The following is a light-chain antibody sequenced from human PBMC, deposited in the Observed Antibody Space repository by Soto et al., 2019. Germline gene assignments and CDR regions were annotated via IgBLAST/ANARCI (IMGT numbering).Light chain of an antibody. Sequence: DIQMTQSPSSLSASVGDRVTITCRASQGIYNYLAWYQQKPGKAPKLLIYASSTLEAGVPSRFSGSGSGTDFTLTISSLQPEDVATYYCHKYNSALLTFGQGTRLE. CDR2: ASS. CDR1: QGIYNY. J-gene: IGKJ5*01. CDR3: HKYNSALLT. V-gene: IGKV1-27*01.